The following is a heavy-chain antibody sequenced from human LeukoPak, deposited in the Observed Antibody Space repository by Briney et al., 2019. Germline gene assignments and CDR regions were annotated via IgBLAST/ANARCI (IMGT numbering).Heavy chain of an antibody. CDR3: ARGAVAGYLNAPLDY. J-gene: IGHJ4*02. CDR1: GGSISTYY. D-gene: IGHD6-13*01. Sequence: SETLSLTCTVSGGSISTYYWTWIRRPPGKGLEWIGYIYYSGSTNYNPSLKSRVTTSVDTSKNQFSLKLTSVTAADTAVYYCARGAVAGYLNAPLDYWGQGTLVTVPS. V-gene: IGHV4-59*01. CDR2: IYYSGST.